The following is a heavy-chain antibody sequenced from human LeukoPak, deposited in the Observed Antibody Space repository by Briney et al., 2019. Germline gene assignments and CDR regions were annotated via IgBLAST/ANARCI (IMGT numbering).Heavy chain of an antibody. D-gene: IGHD3-9*01. V-gene: IGHV4-4*02. J-gene: IGHJ3*01. CDR2: IHHSGNT. CDR1: GGSVSSDNW. CDR3: GKAGVWLPPV. Sequence: SETLSLTCAVSGGSVSSDNWWSWVRQPPGKGLEWIGEIHHSGNTNYSPSLKSRVTISLEKSRNQFSLKLNSVTAADTAVYYCGKAGVWLPPVW.